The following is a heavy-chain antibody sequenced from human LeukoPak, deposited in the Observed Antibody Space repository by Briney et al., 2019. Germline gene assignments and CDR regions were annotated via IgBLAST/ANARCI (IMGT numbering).Heavy chain of an antibody. CDR1: GFTFSSYE. V-gene: IGHV3-48*03. J-gene: IGHJ4*02. CDR3: ASLRPRQQLVVDH. Sequence: PGGSLRLSCAASGFTFSSYEMNWVRQAPGEGLEWVAYISSSGSTIYYADSVKGRFTISRDNAKNSLYLQMNSLRAEDTAVYYCASLRPRQQLVVDHWGQGTLVTVSS. CDR2: ISSSGSTI. D-gene: IGHD6-13*01.